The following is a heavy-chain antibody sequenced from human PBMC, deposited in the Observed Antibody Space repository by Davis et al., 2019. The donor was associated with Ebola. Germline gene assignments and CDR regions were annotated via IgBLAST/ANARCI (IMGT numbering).Heavy chain of an antibody. CDR1: GYTFTSYY. CDR2: INPGGRST. Sequence: ASVKVSCKASGYTFTSYYMHWVRQAPGQGLEWVGFINPGGRSTAYSQKFQGRVTVARDTSTSTVYMELSSLGYEDTAVYYCARDKKYRDDSGPTGGWGQGTLVTVSS. V-gene: IGHV1-46*01. J-gene: IGHJ4*02. D-gene: IGHD3-22*01. CDR3: ARDKKYRDDSGPTGG.